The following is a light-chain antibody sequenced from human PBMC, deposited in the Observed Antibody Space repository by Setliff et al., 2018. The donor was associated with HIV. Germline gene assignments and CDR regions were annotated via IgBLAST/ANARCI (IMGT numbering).Light chain of an antibody. CDR2: AAS. V-gene: IGKV1-17*03. CDR1: QGISDY. CDR3: LEYSSYPGT. Sequence: IQMTQSPSAMSASVGDRVSITCRASQGISDYLAWFQQQPGEVPKRLIYAASSLQSGVPSRFSGSGSGTEFTLTISSLQPEDFATYYCLEYSSYPGTFGQGTKVDIK. J-gene: IGKJ1*01.